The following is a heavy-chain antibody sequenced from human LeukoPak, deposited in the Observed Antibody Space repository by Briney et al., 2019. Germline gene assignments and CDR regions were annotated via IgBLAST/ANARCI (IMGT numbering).Heavy chain of an antibody. CDR3: AKMPYSGYDLYFDY. V-gene: IGHV3-23*01. CDR2: ISGSGGST. J-gene: IGHJ4*02. Sequence: GGSLRLSCAASGFTFSSYAMSWVLQAPGKGLEWVSAISGSGGSTYYADSVKGRFTISRDNSKNTLYLQMNSLRAEDTAVYYCAKMPYSGYDLYFDYWGQGTLVTVSS. CDR1: GFTFSSYA. D-gene: IGHD5-12*01.